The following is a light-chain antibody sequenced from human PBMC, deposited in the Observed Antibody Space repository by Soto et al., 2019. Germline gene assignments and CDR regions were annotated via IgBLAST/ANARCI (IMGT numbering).Light chain of an antibody. CDR2: KAS. CDR1: QTISSW. J-gene: IGKJ1*01. Sequence: DIPLTQSHSTLSGSVGERVNIXWRASQTISSWLAWYQQKPGKAPKLLIYKASTLKSGVPSRFSGSGSGTEFTLTISSLQPDDFATYYCQQYNSYPWTFGQGTKVDI. CDR3: QQYNSYPWT. V-gene: IGKV1-5*03.